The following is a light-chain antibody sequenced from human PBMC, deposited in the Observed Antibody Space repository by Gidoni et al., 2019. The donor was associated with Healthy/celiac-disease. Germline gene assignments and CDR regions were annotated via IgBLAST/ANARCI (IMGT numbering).Light chain of an antibody. J-gene: IGKJ4*01. Sequence: DIQMTHSPSSLSASVGDRVTIPCRASQSISSYLNWYQQKTGKAHKLLIYAVSSLKSGVPSRLSGSGSGTDVTITISSLQPEEYAADYCQQSYSTPPLTFGGGTKVEIK. CDR2: AVS. CDR1: QSISSY. V-gene: IGKV1-39*01. CDR3: QQSYSTPPLT.